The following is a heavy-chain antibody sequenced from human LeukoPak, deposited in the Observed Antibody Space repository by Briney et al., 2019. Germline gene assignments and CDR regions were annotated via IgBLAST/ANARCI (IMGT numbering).Heavy chain of an antibody. CDR2: ISSSGSTI. J-gene: IGHJ4*02. V-gene: IGHV3-48*03. D-gene: IGHD3-10*01. CDR3: ARARGIDLESRGLDY. CDR1: GFTFSSYE. Sequence: GGSLRLSCAASGFTFSSYEMNWVRQAPGKGLEWVSYISSSGSTIYYADSVKGRFTISRDNAKNSLYLQMNSLRDEDTAVYYCARARGIDLESRGLDYWGQGTLVTVSS.